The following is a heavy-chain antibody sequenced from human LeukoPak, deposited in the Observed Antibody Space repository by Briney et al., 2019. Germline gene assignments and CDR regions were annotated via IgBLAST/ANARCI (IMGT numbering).Heavy chain of an antibody. Sequence: SETLSLTCAVDGGSFSGYYWSWIRQPPGKGLEWVGEINHSGSTNYNPSLKSRVTISVDTSKNQFSLKLSSVTAADTAVYYCARAFYYYDSSGYFIPPYFDYWGQGTLVTVSS. D-gene: IGHD3-22*01. V-gene: IGHV4-34*01. CDR1: GGSFSGYY. J-gene: IGHJ4*02. CDR2: INHSGST. CDR3: ARAFYYYDSSGYFIPPYFDY.